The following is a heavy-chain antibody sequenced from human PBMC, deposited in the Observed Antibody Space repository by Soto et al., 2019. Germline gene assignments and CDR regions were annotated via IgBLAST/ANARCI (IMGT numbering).Heavy chain of an antibody. D-gene: IGHD3-16*01. V-gene: IGHV4-4*02. CDR3: ARRIYGDWYFDL. CDR2: AHYSGST. Sequence: QVQLQESGPGLVKPSGTLSLTCAVSGDSTSNSNWWSWVRQPPGKGLEWIGEAHYSGSTNYNPSLKSRVSISIDMSKNQISLKLSSVTAADTAVYYCARRIYGDWYFDLWGRGTLVTVTS. CDR1: GDSTSNSNW. J-gene: IGHJ2*01.